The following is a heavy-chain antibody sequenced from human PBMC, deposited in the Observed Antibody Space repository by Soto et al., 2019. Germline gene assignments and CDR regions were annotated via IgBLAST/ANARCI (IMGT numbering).Heavy chain of an antibody. J-gene: IGHJ4*02. CDR1: GYTFTGYY. CDR2: INPNSGGT. D-gene: IGHD2-8*01. CDR3: ARVPSPGVSEDY. Sequence: QVQLVQSGAEVKKPGASVKVSCKASGYTFTGYYMHWVRQAPGQGLEGMGWINPNSGGTNYAQKVQGRVTMTRDTSISTAYMELSRLRSDDTAVYSCARVPSPGVSEDYWGQGTLVTVSS. V-gene: IGHV1-2*02.